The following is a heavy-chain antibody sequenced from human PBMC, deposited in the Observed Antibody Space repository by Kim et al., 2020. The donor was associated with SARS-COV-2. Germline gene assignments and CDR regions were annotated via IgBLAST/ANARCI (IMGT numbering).Heavy chain of an antibody. V-gene: IGHV1-24*01. J-gene: IGHJ4*02. CDR2: T. Sequence: TIYDRNVQGRVTMTEDTSTDTAYMELSSLRSEDTAVYYCATSRNVAALDYWGQGTLVTVSS. D-gene: IGHD6-13*01. CDR3: ATSRNVAALDY.